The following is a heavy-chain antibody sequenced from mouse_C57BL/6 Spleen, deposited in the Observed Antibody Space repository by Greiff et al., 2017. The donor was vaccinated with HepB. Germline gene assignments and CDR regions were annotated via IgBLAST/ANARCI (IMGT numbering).Heavy chain of an antibody. V-gene: IGHV10-1*01. CDR2: IRSKSNNYAT. Sequence: EVQGVESGGGLVQPKGSLTLSCAASGFSFNTYAMNWVRQVPGKGLEWVARIRSKSNNYATYYGGSVKDRFTISRDDSESMLYLQMNNLKTEDTAMYYCERGSGFNYFDYWGHGTTLTVSS. J-gene: IGHJ2*01. D-gene: IGHD1-1*02. CDR3: ERGSGFNYFDY. CDR1: GFSFNTYA.